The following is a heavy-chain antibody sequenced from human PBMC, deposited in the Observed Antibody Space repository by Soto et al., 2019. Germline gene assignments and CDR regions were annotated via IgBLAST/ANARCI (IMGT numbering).Heavy chain of an antibody. V-gene: IGHV3-21*01. CDR1: GFTFSSYS. Sequence: PGGSLRLSCAASGFTFSSYSMNWVRQAPGKGLEWVSSISSSSSYIYYADSVKGRFTISRDNAKNSLYLQMNSLRAEDTAVYYCASMYYCDSSRNPLIDYWGQGTLVTVSS. CDR2: ISSSSSYI. J-gene: IGHJ4*02. CDR3: ASMYYCDSSRNPLIDY. D-gene: IGHD3-22*01.